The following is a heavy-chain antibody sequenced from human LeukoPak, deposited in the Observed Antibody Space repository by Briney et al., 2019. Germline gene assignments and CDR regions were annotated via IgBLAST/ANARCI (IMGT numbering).Heavy chain of an antibody. Sequence: SETLSLTCAVYGGSFSGYYWSWIRQPPGKGLEWIGEINHSGSTYYNPSLKSRVTISVDTSKNQFSLKLSSVTAADTAVYYCARDWAVAAPDYFDYWGQGTLVTVSS. CDR3: ARDWAVAAPDYFDY. J-gene: IGHJ4*02. V-gene: IGHV4-34*01. CDR1: GGSFSGYY. CDR2: INHSGST. D-gene: IGHD6-19*01.